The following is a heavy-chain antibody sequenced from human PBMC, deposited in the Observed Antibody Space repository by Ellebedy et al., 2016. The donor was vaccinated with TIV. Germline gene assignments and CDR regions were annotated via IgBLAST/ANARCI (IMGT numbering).Heavy chain of an antibody. CDR1: GYSFTNYW. J-gene: IGHJ4*02. Sequence: GESLKISCKGSGYSFTNYWIGWVRQMPGKGLEWMGVIYPGDSDTRYSPSFQGRVTISADKSFSTAYLPWSSLKASDTAMYYCARQILSGFYGHWGQGTLVTVSS. V-gene: IGHV5-51*01. D-gene: IGHD5-12*01. CDR2: IYPGDSDT. CDR3: ARQILSGFYGH.